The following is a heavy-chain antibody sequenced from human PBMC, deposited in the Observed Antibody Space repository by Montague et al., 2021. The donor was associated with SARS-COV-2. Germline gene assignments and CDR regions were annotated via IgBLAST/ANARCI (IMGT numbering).Heavy chain of an antibody. V-gene: IGHV6-1*01. CDR1: GDSVSNNRAA. D-gene: IGHD6-6*01. J-gene: IGHJ4*02. CDR3: VRSQYSNTWFFDY. Sequence: CAISGDSVSNNRAAWNWIRQSPSGGLQWLGRTYFRTQWFRHYAPXVEGRITVNADASKNHFSLQLTSVTPEDSAKYFCVRSQYSNTWFFDYWGQGAQVTASS. CDR2: TYFRTQWFR.